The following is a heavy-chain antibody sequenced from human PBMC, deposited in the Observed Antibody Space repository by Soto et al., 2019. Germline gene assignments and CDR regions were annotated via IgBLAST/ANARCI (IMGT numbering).Heavy chain of an antibody. CDR1: GFTFSSYY. Sequence: EVQLVECGGGLVQPGGSLRLSCAASGFTFSSYYMSWVRQAQGKGLEWVANVNGDGSEKYYVDSVKGRFTVSRDNAKNSLYLQMTSLRAEDTAVYYCAKRGGAGSDYWGQGTLVTVAS. CDR3: AKRGGAGSDY. D-gene: IGHD1-26*01. V-gene: IGHV3-7*01. CDR2: VNGDGSEK. J-gene: IGHJ4*02.